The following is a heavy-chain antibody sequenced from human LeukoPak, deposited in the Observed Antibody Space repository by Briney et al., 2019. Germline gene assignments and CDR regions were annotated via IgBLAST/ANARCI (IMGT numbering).Heavy chain of an antibody. J-gene: IGHJ4*02. CDR3: ARDLSRVVVAATPFDY. V-gene: IGHV1-69*05. Sequence: SVKVSCKASGGTFSSYAISWVRQAPGQGLEWMGGIIPIFGTANYAQKFQGRVTITTDESTSTAYMELSSLRSEDTAVYYCARDLSRVVVAATPFDYWGQGTLVTVSS. D-gene: IGHD2-15*01. CDR2: IIPIFGTA. CDR1: GGTFSSYA.